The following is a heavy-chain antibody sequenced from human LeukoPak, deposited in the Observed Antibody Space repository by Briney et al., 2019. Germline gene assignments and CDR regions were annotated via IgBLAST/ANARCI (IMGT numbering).Heavy chain of an antibody. J-gene: IGHJ5*02. V-gene: IGHV3-48*04. CDR1: GFTFSSYS. Sequence: PGGSLRLSCAASGFTFSSYSMNWVRQAPGKGLEWVSYISSSSSTIYYADSVKGRFTISRDNAKNSLYLQMNSLRAEDTAVYYCARELGYDFWSGYSWFDPWGQGTLVTVSS. D-gene: IGHD3-3*01. CDR2: ISSSSSTI. CDR3: ARELGYDFWSGYSWFDP.